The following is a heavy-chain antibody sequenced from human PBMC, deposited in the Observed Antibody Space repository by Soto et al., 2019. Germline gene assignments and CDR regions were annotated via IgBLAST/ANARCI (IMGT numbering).Heavy chain of an antibody. CDR1: GGSVSSDTHY. V-gene: IGHV4-61*01. D-gene: IGHD4-17*01. Sequence: QVQLQESGPGLVKPSETLSLTCTVSGGSVSSDTHYWSWMRQPPGKGLEWIGYIYSSGTTNYNPSLKSRVTTSIDTSKNQFSLNLRSVTAADTAVYYCARGPTVTTDYWGQGTLVTVSS. CDR3: ARGPTVTTDY. CDR2: IYSSGTT. J-gene: IGHJ4*02.